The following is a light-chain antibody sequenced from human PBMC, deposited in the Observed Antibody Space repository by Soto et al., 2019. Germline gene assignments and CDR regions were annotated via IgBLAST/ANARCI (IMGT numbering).Light chain of an antibody. Sequence: ALTQPASVSGSPGQSITISCTGTSSDVGRYKLVSWYQQHPGKAPKLMIYDVTNRPSGVSNRFSGSKSGNTASLTISGLQAEDEADYYCSSYTTSSTLIFGGGTKRTVL. V-gene: IGLV2-14*03. CDR1: SSDVGRYKL. J-gene: IGLJ2*01. CDR3: SSYTTSSTLI. CDR2: DVT.